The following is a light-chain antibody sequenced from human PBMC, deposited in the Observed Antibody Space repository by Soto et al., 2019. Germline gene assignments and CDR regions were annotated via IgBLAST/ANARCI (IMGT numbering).Light chain of an antibody. J-gene: IGKJ1*01. V-gene: IGKV1-5*03. CDR1: QSISSW. CDR3: QHYYAFPWT. CDR2: KAS. Sequence: DRVIITCRASQSISSWLAWYQQKPGKAPKLLIYKASSLESGVPSRFSGSGSGTEFTLTISSLQPDDYATYYCQHYYAFPWTFGQGTKVDIK.